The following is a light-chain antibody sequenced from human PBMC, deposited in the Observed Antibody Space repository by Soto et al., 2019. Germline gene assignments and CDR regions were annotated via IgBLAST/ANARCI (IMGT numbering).Light chain of an antibody. V-gene: IGKV3-20*01. CDR1: QSVSSSY. J-gene: IGKJ5*01. CDR2: GAS. Sequence: EIVLTQSPGTLSLSPGERATLSCRASQSVSSSYLAWYQQKPGQAPRLLIYGASSRATGIPDRCSGSGSGTDFTLTITRLEPEDCAVYYCQQYCSSPITFGQGTRLEIK. CDR3: QQYCSSPIT.